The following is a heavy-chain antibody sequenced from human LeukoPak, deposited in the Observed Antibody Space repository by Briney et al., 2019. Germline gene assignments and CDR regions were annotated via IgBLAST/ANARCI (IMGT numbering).Heavy chain of an antibody. CDR3: ARDLSPLLFGVVISRGGFDP. J-gene: IGHJ5*02. V-gene: IGHV4-61*02. CDR2: IYTSGST. Sequence: SETLSLTCTVSGGSISGGSYYWSWIRQPAGKGLEWIGRIYTSGSTNYNPSLKSRVTISVDTSKNQFSLKLSSVTAADTAVYYCARDLSPLLFGVVISRGGFDPWGQGTLVTVSS. D-gene: IGHD3-3*01. CDR1: GGSISGGSYY.